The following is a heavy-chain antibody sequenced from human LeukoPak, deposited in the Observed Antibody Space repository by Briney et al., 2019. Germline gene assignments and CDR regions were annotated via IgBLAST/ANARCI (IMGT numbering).Heavy chain of an antibody. CDR1: GFTFSSYS. D-gene: IGHD3-10*01. Sequence: GGSLRLSCAASGFTFSSYSMNWVRQAPGKGLEWVSSISSSSSYIYYADSVKGRFTISRDNAKNSLYLQMNSLRAEDTAVYYCYVYYGSGSYYGEVDIWGQGTMVTVSS. CDR3: YVYYGSGSYYGEVDI. CDR2: ISSSSSYI. V-gene: IGHV3-21*04. J-gene: IGHJ3*02.